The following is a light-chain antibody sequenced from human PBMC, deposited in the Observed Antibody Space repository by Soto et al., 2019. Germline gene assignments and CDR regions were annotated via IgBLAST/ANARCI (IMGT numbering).Light chain of an antibody. CDR3: QPYNNWPLT. CDR2: GAS. CDR1: QRISSN. Sequence: EIVMTQSPATLSVSPRERATLSCRASQRISSNLAWYQQKPGQAPRLLIYGASTRATGIPERFSGSGSGTEFTLTISSLQSEDFAIYYCQPYNNWPLTFGGGTK. V-gene: IGKV3-15*01. J-gene: IGKJ4*01.